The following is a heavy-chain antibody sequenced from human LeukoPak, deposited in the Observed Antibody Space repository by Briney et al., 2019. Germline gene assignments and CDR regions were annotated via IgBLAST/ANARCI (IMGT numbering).Heavy chain of an antibody. J-gene: IGHJ6*03. CDR3: ARTTGYSSSWYNYYYMDV. Sequence: SETLSLTCAAYGGSFSGYYWSWIRQPPGKGLEWIGEINHSGSTNYNPSLKSRVTISVDTSKNQFSLKLSSVTAADTAVYYCARTTGYSSSWYNYYYMDVWGKGTTVTVSS. CDR2: INHSGST. D-gene: IGHD6-13*01. V-gene: IGHV4-34*01. CDR1: GGSFSGYY.